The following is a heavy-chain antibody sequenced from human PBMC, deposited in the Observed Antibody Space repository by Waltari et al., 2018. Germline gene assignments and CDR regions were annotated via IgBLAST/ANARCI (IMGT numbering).Heavy chain of an antibody. D-gene: IGHD6-19*01. Sequence: QVRLQQWGAGLLKPSETLSLTCVVSGGSLSGYYWSWIRQPPGKGLEWIGEVNYGGTTNYTPSLKSRITVSRDTSNNQFSLNLNLVTAADTAVYYCAKQVAGSGWYLGWGQGTLVSVSS. J-gene: IGHJ4*02. CDR1: GGSLSGYY. CDR3: AKQVAGSGWYLG. CDR2: VNYGGTT. V-gene: IGHV4-34*01.